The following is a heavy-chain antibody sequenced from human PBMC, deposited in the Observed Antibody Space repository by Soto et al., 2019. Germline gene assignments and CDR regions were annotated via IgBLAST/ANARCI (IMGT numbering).Heavy chain of an antibody. J-gene: IGHJ6*03. Sequence: VASVKVSCKASGYTFTSYYMHWVRQAPGQGLEWMGIINPSGGSTSYAQKFQGRVTMTRDTSTSTVYMELSSLRSEDTAVYYCARGRGLFSSSSYYYYYYMDVWGKGTTVTVSS. CDR3: ARGRGLFSSSSYYYYYYMDV. D-gene: IGHD6-6*01. CDR1: GYTFTSYY. V-gene: IGHV1-46*03. CDR2: INPSGGST.